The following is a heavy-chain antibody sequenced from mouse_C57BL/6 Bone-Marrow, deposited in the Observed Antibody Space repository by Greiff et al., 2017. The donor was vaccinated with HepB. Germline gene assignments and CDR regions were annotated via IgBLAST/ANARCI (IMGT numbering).Heavy chain of an antibody. Sequence: LVESGAELVRPGPSVKVSCKASGYAFTNYLIEWVKQRPGQGLEWIGVINPGSGGTNYNEKFKGKATLTADKSSSTAYMQLSSLTSEDSAVYFCARSRWDLDYWGQGTTLTVSS. CDR2: INPGSGGT. V-gene: IGHV1-54*01. CDR3: ARSRWDLDY. J-gene: IGHJ2*01. CDR1: GYAFTNYL. D-gene: IGHD4-1*01.